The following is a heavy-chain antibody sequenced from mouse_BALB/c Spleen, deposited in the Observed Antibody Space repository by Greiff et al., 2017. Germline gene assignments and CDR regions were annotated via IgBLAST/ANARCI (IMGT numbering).Heavy chain of an antibody. CDR1: GFTFSSFG. CDR2: ISSGSSTI. Sequence: EVKVVESGGGLVQPGGSRKLSCAASGFTFSSFGMHWVRQAPEKGLEWVAYISSGSSTIYYADTVKGRFTISRDNPKNTLFLQMTSLRSEDTAMYYCARGDMITTYYYAMDYWGQGTSVTVSS. V-gene: IGHV5-17*02. D-gene: IGHD2-4*01. J-gene: IGHJ4*01. CDR3: ARGDMITTYYYAMDY.